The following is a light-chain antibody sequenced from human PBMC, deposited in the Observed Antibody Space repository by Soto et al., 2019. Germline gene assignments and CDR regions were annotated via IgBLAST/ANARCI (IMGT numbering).Light chain of an antibody. CDR2: DDS. V-gene: IGLV3-21*02. CDR1: NIGSER. J-gene: IGLJ2*01. CDR3: QVWDNISDHVV. Sequence: SYELTQPPSVSVAPGQTARITCGGNNIGSERVHWYQQRPGQTLVLVVYDDSDRPSGIPERFSGSNSGNAATLTISRVEAGDEADYYCQVWDNISDHVVFGGGTKVTVL.